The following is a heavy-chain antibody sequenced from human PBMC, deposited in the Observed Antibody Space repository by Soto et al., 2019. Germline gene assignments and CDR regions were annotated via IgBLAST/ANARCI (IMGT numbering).Heavy chain of an antibody. CDR3: AKGFLSGGYCANGVCYQFDY. CDR2: MSYDGNNK. D-gene: IGHD2-8*01. J-gene: IGHJ4*02. Sequence: QVQLVESGGGVVQPGGSLRLSCAASGFTFSRYGMHWVRQAPGKGLEWVAVMSYDGNNKYYADSVKGRFTVSRDNSRNTQYLQMNSLKVEDTAVYFCAKGFLSGGYCANGVCYQFDYWGQGTPVTVSS. V-gene: IGHV3-30*18. CDR1: GFTFSRYG.